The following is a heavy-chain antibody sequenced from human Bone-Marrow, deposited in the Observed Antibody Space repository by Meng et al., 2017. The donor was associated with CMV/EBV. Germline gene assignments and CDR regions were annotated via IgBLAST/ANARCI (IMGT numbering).Heavy chain of an antibody. Sequence: GSLRLSCAVYGGSFSGYYWSWIRQPPGKGLEWIGEINHSGSTNYNPSLKSRVTISVDTSKNQFSLKLSSVTAADTAVYYCARGTYDFWSGYGYYYYYGMDVWGQGTTVTVSS. CDR2: INHSGST. D-gene: IGHD3-3*01. CDR3: ARGTYDFWSGYGYYYYYGMDV. J-gene: IGHJ6*02. CDR1: GGSFSGYY. V-gene: IGHV4-34*01.